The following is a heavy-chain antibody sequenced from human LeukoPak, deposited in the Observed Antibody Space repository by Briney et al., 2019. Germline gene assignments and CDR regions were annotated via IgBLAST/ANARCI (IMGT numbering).Heavy chain of an antibody. Sequence: PSETLSLTCAVYGGSFSGYYWSWIRQPPGKRLEWIGEINHSGSTNYNPALKSRLTISVDTSKNQFSLKLSSVTAADTAVYYCARGPYYGSGTFGYWGQGTLVTVSS. CDR1: GGSFSGYY. CDR3: ARGPYYGSGTFGY. J-gene: IGHJ4*02. CDR2: INHSGST. D-gene: IGHD3-10*01. V-gene: IGHV4-34*01.